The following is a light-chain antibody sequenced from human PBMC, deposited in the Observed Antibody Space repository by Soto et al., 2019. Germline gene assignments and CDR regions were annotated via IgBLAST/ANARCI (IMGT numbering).Light chain of an antibody. CDR1: QSVSNNY. J-gene: IGKJ1*01. CDR3: QQYGSSGT. CDR2: GAS. Sequence: EIVLTQSPGPPSLSPGERTTLSCRASQSVSNNYLAWYQQKPGQAPRLLIYGASNRATGIPDRFSGSGSGTDFTLTISRLEPEDFAVYYCQQYGSSGTFGQGTKVDIK. V-gene: IGKV3-20*01.